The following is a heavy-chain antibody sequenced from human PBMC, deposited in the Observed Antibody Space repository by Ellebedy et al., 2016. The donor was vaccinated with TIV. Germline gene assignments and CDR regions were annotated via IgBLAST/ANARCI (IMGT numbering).Heavy chain of an antibody. CDR2: IYPNTGGT. Sequence: ASVKVSCKASGYTFTGYYMHWVRQAPGQGLEWMGWIYPNTGGTTYAQKFQGRVTMTSDTSTRTGYMELSSLTSDDTAVYYCATLPYISRSSAYWGQGTLVTVSS. J-gene: IGHJ4*02. CDR3: ATLPYISRSSAY. V-gene: IGHV1-2*02. D-gene: IGHD6-19*01. CDR1: GYTFTGYY.